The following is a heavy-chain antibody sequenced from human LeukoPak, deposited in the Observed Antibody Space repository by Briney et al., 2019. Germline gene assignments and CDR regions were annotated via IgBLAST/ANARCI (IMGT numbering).Heavy chain of an antibody. CDR1: GGSISSTNW. J-gene: IGHJ4*02. CDR3: SRESGAFSPFGY. D-gene: IGHD1-26*01. Sequence: PSETLSLTCGVSGGSISSTNWWSWVRQPPGQGLEWIGEISLSGDTKYNPSLKSRVTMSLDRSKNHLSLTLTSVTAADTAVYYCSRESGAFSPFGYWGQGTLVTVSS. CDR2: ISLSGDT. V-gene: IGHV4-4*02.